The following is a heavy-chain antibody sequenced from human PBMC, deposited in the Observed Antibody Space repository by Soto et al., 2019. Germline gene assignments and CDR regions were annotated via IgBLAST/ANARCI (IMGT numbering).Heavy chain of an antibody. CDR1: GGSISSGSYY. J-gene: IGHJ4*02. CDR3: ARGGRSPEYSSSFGY. Sequence: SETLSLTCTVPGGSISSGSYYWSWIRQHPGKGLEWIEYIYYSGSTYYNPSLKSRVTISVDTSKNQFSLKLSSVTAADTAVYYCARGGRSPEYSSSFGYWGQGTLVTVSS. V-gene: IGHV4-31*03. CDR2: IYYSGST. D-gene: IGHD6-6*01.